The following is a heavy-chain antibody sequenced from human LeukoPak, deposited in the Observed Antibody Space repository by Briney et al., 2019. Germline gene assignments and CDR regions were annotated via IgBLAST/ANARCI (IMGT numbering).Heavy chain of an antibody. CDR2: ISGGGGST. V-gene: IGHV3-23*01. D-gene: IGHD1-26*01. J-gene: IGHJ4*02. Sequence: PGGSLRLSCAASGFTFSSYAMSWVRQAPGKGLEWVSAISGGGGSTYYADSVKGRFTISRDNSKNTLYLQMNSLRAEDTAVYYCAIRNIVGATSFDYWGQGTLVTVSS. CDR1: GFTFSSYA. CDR3: AIRNIVGATSFDY.